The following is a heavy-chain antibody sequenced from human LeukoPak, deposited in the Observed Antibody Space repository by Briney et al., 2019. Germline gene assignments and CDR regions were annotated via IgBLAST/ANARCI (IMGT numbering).Heavy chain of an antibody. J-gene: IGHJ5*02. D-gene: IGHD3-22*01. CDR3: ARDAVPYYYASSGFTNWFDP. CDR1: GGSINSDTYY. Sequence: SETLSLTCTVSGGSINSDTYYWSWIRQPPGKGLEWIGYIYYSGSTYYNPSLKSRVTISVDTSKNQFSLNLSSVTAADTAVYFSARDAVPYYYASSGFTNWFDPWGQGTLVTVSS. CDR2: IYYSGST. V-gene: IGHV4-30-4*01.